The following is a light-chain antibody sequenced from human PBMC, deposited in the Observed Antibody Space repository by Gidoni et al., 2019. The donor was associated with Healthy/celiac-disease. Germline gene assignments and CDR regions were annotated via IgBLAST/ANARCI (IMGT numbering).Light chain of an antibody. CDR1: QSISSW. CDR2: KAS. J-gene: IGKJ1*01. CDR3: QHYNRYSAT. Sequence: DIQMTQSPSTLSASVGDRVTITCRTSQSISSWLAWYQQKPGRAPSLLIYKASSLESGVPSRFSGSGSGTEFTLTISSLQPDDFATYYCQHYNRYSATFGQGTKVEIK. V-gene: IGKV1-5*03.